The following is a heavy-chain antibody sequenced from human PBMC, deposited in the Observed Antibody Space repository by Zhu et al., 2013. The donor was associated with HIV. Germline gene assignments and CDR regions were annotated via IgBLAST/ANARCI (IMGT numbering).Heavy chain of an antibody. CDR1: GGSIRSGGYY. CDR3: ARSGVATMTYFDY. D-gene: IGHD5-12*01. CDR2: IYYSGST. V-gene: IGHV4-31*03. J-gene: IGHJ4*02. Sequence: QVQLQESGPGLVKPSQTLSLTCTVSGGSIRSGGYYWTWIRQHPGKGLEWIGYIYYSGSTYYNPSLKSRLTISVDTSENQFSLKLTSVTAADTAVYYCARSGVATMTYFDYWGQGTWSPSPQ.